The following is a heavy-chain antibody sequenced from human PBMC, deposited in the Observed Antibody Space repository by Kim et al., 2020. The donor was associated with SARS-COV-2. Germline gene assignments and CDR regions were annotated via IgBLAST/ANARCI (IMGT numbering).Heavy chain of an antibody. D-gene: IGHD3-9*01. J-gene: IGHJ3*02. CDR2: IYPGDSDT. Sequence: GESLKISCKGSGYSFTSYWIGWVHQMPGKGLEWMGIIYPGDSDTRYSPSFQGQVTISADKSISTAYLQWSSLKASDTAMYYCARGPREGTGYYTRHDAFDIWGQGTMVTVSS. CDR1: GYSFTSYW. V-gene: IGHV5-51*07. CDR3: ARGPREGTGYYTRHDAFDI.